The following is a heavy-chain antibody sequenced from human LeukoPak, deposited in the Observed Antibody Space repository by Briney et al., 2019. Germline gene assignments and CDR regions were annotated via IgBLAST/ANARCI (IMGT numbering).Heavy chain of an antibody. CDR3: ARASRTSGSYFSPPGY. V-gene: IGHV1-8*01. CDR2: MNPNSGNT. Sequence: GASVKVSCKASGYTFTSYDINWVRQATGQGLEWMGWMNPNSGNTGYAQKFQGRVTMTRNTSISTAYMELSSLRSEDTAVYYCARASRTSGSYFSPPGYWGQGTLVTVSS. CDR1: GYTFTSYD. J-gene: IGHJ4*02. D-gene: IGHD1-26*01.